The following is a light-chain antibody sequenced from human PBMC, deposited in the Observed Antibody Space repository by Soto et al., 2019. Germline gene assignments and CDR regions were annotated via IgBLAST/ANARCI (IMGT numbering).Light chain of an antibody. Sequence: LTQPPSASGSPGQSVTISCTGTSSDVGGYIFVSWYQQHPGKVPKLIIYDVNKRPSGVPDRFSGSKYGNTASLTVSGLQAEDEGDYYCVSFAGGTYVFGTGTKVTAL. CDR1: SSDVGGYIF. V-gene: IGLV2-8*01. CDR2: DVN. J-gene: IGLJ1*01. CDR3: VSFAGGTYV.